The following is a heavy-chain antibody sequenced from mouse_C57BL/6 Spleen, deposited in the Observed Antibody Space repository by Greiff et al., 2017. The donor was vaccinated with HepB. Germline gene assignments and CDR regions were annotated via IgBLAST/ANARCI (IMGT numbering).Heavy chain of an antibody. V-gene: IGHV1-81*01. CDR2: IYPRSGNT. D-gene: IGHD2-2*01. Sequence: QVQLQQSGAELARPGASVKLSCKASGYTFTSYGISWVKQRTGQGLEWIGEIYPRSGNTYYNQKFKGKATLTVDTSSSTAYMQLSSLTSEDSAVYYCARTGMVTAGGRYFDYWGQGTTLTVSS. CDR3: ARTGMVTAGGRYFDY. J-gene: IGHJ2*01. CDR1: GYTFTSYG.